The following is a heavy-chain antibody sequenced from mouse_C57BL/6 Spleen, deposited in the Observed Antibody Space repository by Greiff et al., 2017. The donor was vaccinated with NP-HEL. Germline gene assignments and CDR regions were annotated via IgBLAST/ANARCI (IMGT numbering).Heavy chain of an antibody. D-gene: IGHD1-1*01. Sequence: VQLQQPGAELVRPGSSVKLSCKASGYTFTSYWMDWVKQRPGQGLEWIGNIYPSDSETHYNQKFKDKATLTVDKSSSTAYMQLSSLTSEDSAVDYCARAEDYYGSSGYWGQGTTLTVSS. CDR1: GYTFTSYW. J-gene: IGHJ2*01. CDR2: IYPSDSET. CDR3: ARAEDYYGSSGY. V-gene: IGHV1-61*01.